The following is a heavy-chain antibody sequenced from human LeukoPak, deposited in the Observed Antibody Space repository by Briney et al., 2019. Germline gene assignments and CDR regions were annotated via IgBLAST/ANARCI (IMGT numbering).Heavy chain of an antibody. CDR1: GYSFTSYW. V-gene: IGHV5-51*01. CDR3: ARLQRHIVVVTATPDY. J-gene: IGHJ4*02. D-gene: IGHD2-21*02. CDR2: IYPGDSDT. Sequence: GESLKISCKGSGYSFTSYWIGWARQMPGKGLEWMGIIYPGDSDTRYSPSFQGQVTISADKSISTAYLQWSSLKASDTAMYYCARLQRHIVVVTATPDYWGQGTLVTVSS.